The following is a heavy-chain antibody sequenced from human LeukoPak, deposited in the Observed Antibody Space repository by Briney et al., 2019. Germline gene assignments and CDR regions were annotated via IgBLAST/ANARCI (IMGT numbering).Heavy chain of an antibody. CDR3: ARDQSITMVRGITRAPPKY. D-gene: IGHD3-10*01. CDR1: GFTFSSYS. Sequence: GGSLRLSCAASGFTFSSYSMNWVRQAPGKGLEWVSSISSSSSYIYYADSVKGRFTISRDNAKNLLYLQMNSLRAEDTAVYYCARDQSITMVRGITRAPPKYWGQGTLVTVSS. V-gene: IGHV3-21*01. CDR2: ISSSSSYI. J-gene: IGHJ4*02.